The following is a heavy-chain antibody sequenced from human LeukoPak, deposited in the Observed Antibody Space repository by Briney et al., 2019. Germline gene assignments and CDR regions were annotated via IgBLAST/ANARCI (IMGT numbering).Heavy chain of an antibody. CDR3: ARVLRQQQLVLEFDY. CDR1: GYTFIGNG. J-gene: IGHJ4*02. Sequence: ASVKVSCKASGYTFIGNGITWVRQAPGQGLEWMGWINGYNGNTAYAQMLAGRFTMTTDTSTTTAYMELRSLRSDDTAVYYCARVLRQQQLVLEFDYWGQGTLVTVSS. CDR2: INGYNGNT. V-gene: IGHV1-18*01. D-gene: IGHD6-13*01.